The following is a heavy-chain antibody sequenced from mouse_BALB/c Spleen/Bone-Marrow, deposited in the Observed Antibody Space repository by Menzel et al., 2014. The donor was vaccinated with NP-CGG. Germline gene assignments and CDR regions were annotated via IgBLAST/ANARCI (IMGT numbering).Heavy chain of an antibody. Sequence: VHLVESGAELAKPGASVKMSCKASGYTFXSYWMHWVKQRPGQGLEWIGYINPSTGYTNYNQRFKDKATLTADKSSSTAYMQLRSLTSEDPTIYYCTRGIAAVVAADFDYWGQGTTLTVSS. D-gene: IGHD1-1*01. V-gene: IGHV1-7*01. J-gene: IGHJ2*01. CDR1: GYTFXSYW. CDR2: INPSTGYT. CDR3: TRGIAAVVAADFDY.